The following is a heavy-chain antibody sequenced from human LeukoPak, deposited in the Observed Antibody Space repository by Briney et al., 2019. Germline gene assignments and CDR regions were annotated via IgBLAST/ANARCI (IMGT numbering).Heavy chain of an antibody. V-gene: IGHV3-30-3*01. CDR2: ISYDGSNK. CDR1: GLTFSSYA. D-gene: IGHD3-3*01. Sequence: GGSLRLSCAASGLTFSSYAMHWVRQAPGKGLEWVAVISYDGSNKYYADSVKGRFTISRDNSKNTLYLQMNSLRAEDTAVYYCARDVVLEWSWDRNYGMDVWGQGTTVTVSS. J-gene: IGHJ6*02. CDR3: ARDVVLEWSWDRNYGMDV.